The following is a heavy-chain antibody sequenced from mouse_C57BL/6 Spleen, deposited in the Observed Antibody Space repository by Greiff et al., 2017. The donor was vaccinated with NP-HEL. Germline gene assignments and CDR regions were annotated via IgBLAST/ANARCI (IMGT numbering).Heavy chain of an antibody. CDR2: IDPETGGT. V-gene: IGHV1-15*01. CDR3: TSSNGDVRDVYFDY. J-gene: IGHJ2*01. Sequence: QVQLQQSGAELVRPGASVTLSCKASGYTFTDYEMHWVKQTPVHGLEWIGAIDPETGGTAYNEKFKGKAILTADKSSSTAYIELRSLTTEDSAVYYCTSSNGDVRDVYFDYWGQGTTLTVSS. D-gene: IGHD4-1*01. CDR1: GYTFTDYE.